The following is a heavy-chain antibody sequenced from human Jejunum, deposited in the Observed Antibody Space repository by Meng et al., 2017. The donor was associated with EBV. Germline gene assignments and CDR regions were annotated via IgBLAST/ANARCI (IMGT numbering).Heavy chain of an antibody. Sequence: QVQLRGPGPGRGKPSETLSPTCTVSGGSVSTASYYWSWIRQSPGKGLEWIGYIYYSGNTNYNPSLKSRATITVDTSKNQFSLKLSSVTAADTAVYYCARVVDYYERSGYPDFWGQGTLVTVSS. V-gene: IGHV4-61*01. CDR3: ARVVDYYERSGYPDF. J-gene: IGHJ4*02. CDR1: GGSVSTASYY. CDR2: IYYSGNT. D-gene: IGHD3-22*01.